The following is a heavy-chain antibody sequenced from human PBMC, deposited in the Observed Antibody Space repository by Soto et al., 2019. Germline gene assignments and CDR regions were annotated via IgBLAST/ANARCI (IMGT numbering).Heavy chain of an antibody. Sequence: SETLSLTCTVSGGSISRGGYFCSWIRQHPGKGLAWIGDIYSSGSPYYNPSLKIRVTISVDTSNNQFSLKLSSVTAGDTAMYYCAAYCSGGSGYSAWFDTGGEGTRFTVSS. CDR3: AAYCSGGSGYSAWFDT. CDR1: GGSISRGGYF. CDR2: IYSSGSP. D-gene: IGHD2-15*01. V-gene: IGHV4-31*03. J-gene: IGHJ5*02.